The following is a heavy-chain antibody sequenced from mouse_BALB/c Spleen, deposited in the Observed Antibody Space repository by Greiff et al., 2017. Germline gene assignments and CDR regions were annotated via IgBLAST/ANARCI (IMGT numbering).Heavy chain of an antibody. CDR2: ISNLAYSI. V-gene: IGHV5-15*02. CDR3: ARDRRDDCDVGVGYFDV. J-gene: IGHJ1*01. CDR1: GFTFSDYG. Sequence: EVKLVESGGGLVQPGGSRKLSCAASGFTFSDYGMAWVRQAPGKGPEWVAFISNLAYSIYYADTVTGRFTISRENAKNTLYLEMSSLRSEDTAMYYCARDRRDDCDVGVGYFDVWGAGTTVTVSS. D-gene: IGHD2-4*01.